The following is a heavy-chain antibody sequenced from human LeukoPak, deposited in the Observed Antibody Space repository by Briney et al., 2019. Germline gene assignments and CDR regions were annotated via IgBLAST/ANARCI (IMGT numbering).Heavy chain of an antibody. J-gene: IGHJ4*02. D-gene: IGHD3-10*01. V-gene: IGHV1-2*02. Sequence: SVTVSYMPSRYTLTDYYIHEVRQPPGQGVEGMGWMNHNSGGTNYAQKFQGRVTMTRDTSSSTAYMELSRLRSDDTAVYYCARAVGGDGSVSIGGPGTLVTVSS. CDR2: MNHNSGGT. CDR3: ARAVGGDGSVSI. CDR1: RYTLTDYY.